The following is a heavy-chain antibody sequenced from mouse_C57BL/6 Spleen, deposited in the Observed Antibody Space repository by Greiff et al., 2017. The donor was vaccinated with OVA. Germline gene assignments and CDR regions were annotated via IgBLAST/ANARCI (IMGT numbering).Heavy chain of an antibody. V-gene: IGHV1-15*01. D-gene: IGHD2-4*01. Sequence: QVQLQQSGAELVRPGASVTLSCKASGYTFTDYEMHWVKQTPVHGLEWIGAIDPETGGTAYNPKFKGKAILTADKSSSTAYMELRSLTSEDSAVYYCTRRAFYYDYDEGAYWGQGTLVTVSA. J-gene: IGHJ3*01. CDR2: IDPETGGT. CDR3: TRRAFYYDYDEGAY. CDR1: GYTFTDYE.